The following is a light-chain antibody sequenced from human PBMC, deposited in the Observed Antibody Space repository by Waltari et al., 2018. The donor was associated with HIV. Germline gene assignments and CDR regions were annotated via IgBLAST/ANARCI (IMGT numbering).Light chain of an antibody. J-gene: IGLJ2*01. CDR3: QTWDNSAGV. CDR1: HLGETL. Sequence: SYDLTQPSSVSVSPGQTVRITCSGDHLGETLVCWYQQKPGQSPLLLIYADKKRPSGIPERFAASNSGNTATLAITETQTMDEADYYCQTWDNSAGVFGGGTKLTVL. CDR2: ADK. V-gene: IGLV3-1*01.